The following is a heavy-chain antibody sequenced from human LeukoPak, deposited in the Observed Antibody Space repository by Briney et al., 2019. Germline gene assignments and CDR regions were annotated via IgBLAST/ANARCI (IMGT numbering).Heavy chain of an antibody. D-gene: IGHD3-3*02. CDR2: IHYTGIT. Sequence: SETLSLTCIVSGGSMNNYYWTWIRQPPGKGLEWIAYIHYTGITNYNPFLRSRVTISLDASKSQFSLRLNSVTAADTAFYYCARILEGSGAAFDIWGQGTMVTVSS. J-gene: IGHJ3*02. V-gene: IGHV4-59*01. CDR1: GGSMNNYY. CDR3: ARILEGSGAAFDI.